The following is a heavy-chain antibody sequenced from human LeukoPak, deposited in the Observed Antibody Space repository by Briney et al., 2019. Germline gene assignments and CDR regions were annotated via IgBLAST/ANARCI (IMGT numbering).Heavy chain of an antibody. CDR2: IGGRGDST. V-gene: IGHV3-23*01. Sequence: GGSLRLSCTASGSTFSSYAMSWVRQAPGKGLEWVSGIGGRGDSTYYADSVKGRFTISRDNSKNTLYLQMNSLRAEDTAVYYCAKVSGYDTFDYWGQGTLVTVSS. J-gene: IGHJ4*02. CDR1: GSTFSSYA. CDR3: AKVSGYDTFDY. D-gene: IGHD5-12*01.